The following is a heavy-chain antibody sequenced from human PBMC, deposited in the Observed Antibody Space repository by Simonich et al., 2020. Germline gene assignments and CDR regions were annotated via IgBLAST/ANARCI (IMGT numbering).Heavy chain of an antibody. Sequence: QLQLQESGPGLVKPSETLSLTCTVSGGSISSSSYYWGWIRQPPGKGLEWIGSIYYCGGTYYNPSRKGRVTISVDTSKNQFSLKLSSVTAADTAVYYCARHAGFAFDIWGQGTMVTVSS. J-gene: IGHJ3*02. CDR1: GGSISSSSYY. V-gene: IGHV4-39*01. CDR2: IYYCGGT. CDR3: ARHAGFAFDI. D-gene: IGHD6-13*01.